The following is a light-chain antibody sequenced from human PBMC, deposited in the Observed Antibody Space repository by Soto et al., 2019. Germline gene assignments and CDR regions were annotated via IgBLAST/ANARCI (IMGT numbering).Light chain of an antibody. CDR2: KAS. Sequence: DIQMTQSPSTLSASVGDRVTITCRASQSISSWLAWYQQKPGKAPKLLICKASSLESGVPSRFSGSGSGTEFTLTISSLQPDVFATYYCQQYNSYPATFGQGTKVEIK. J-gene: IGKJ1*01. CDR1: QSISSW. CDR3: QQYNSYPAT. V-gene: IGKV1-5*03.